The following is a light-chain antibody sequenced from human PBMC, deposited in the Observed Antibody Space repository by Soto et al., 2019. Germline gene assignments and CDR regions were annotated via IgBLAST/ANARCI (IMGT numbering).Light chain of an antibody. CDR1: QSITTY. CDR3: QQSYTNPRT. V-gene: IGKV1-39*01. CDR2: AAS. J-gene: IGKJ1*01. Sequence: DIQMTQSPSSLSASVGDRVTITCRASQSITTYLNWYRQKPGKAPKLLIYAASSLQSGVPSRFSGSGSETEFTLSISSLQPEDFATYFCQQSYTNPRTFGRGTKVEMK.